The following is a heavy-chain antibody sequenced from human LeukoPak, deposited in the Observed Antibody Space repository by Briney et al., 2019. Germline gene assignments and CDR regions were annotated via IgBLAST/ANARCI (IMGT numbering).Heavy chain of an antibody. Sequence: PSETLSLTCTVSGGSISSGGYYWSWIRQPPGKGLEWIGSIYYSGSTYYNPSLKSRVTISVDTSKNQFSLKLSSVTAADTAVYYCARERSKPMVGLDYWGQGTLVTVSS. D-gene: IGHD3-10*02. J-gene: IGHJ4*02. CDR1: GGSISSGGYY. CDR2: IYYSGST. CDR3: ARERSKPMVGLDY. V-gene: IGHV4-39*07.